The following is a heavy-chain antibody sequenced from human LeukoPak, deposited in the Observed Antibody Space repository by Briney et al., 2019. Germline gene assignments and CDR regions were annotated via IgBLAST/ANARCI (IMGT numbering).Heavy chain of an antibody. D-gene: IGHD3-16*01. CDR2: VFQLQTVRT. V-gene: IGHV4-38-2*02. J-gene: IGHJ4*02. Sequence: PSETLSLTCTVSGSSITNTYYWAWFRQPPGKGQEWTATVFQLQTVRTFSNPSLESRVTLSLDTSQNQFSLNLTSVTAADTALYFCARVLNVPKLIDSWGQGTLVTVSS. CDR3: ARVLNVPKLIDS. CDR1: GSSITNTYY.